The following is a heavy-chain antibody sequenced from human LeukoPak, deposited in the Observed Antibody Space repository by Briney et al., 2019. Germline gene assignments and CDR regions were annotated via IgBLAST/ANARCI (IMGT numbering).Heavy chain of an antibody. V-gene: IGHV3-73*01. D-gene: IGHD3-16*01. J-gene: IGHJ4*02. CDR1: GFTFSGSA. CDR3: TRAGDDYVWEDFDY. Sequence: GGSLRLSCAASGFTFSGSALHWVRQASGKGLEWVGRIRSKANSYATAYAASVKGRFTISRDDSKNTAYLQMNSLKTEDTAEYYCTRAGDDYVWEDFDYWGQGTLVTVS. CDR2: IRSKANSYAT.